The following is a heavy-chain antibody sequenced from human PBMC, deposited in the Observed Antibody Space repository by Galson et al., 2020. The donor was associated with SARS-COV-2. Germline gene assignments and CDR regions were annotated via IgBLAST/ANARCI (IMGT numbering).Heavy chain of an antibody. V-gene: IGHV3-23*01. D-gene: IGHD3-10*01. CDR1: GFTFSSYA. Sequence: PGGSLRLSCAASGFTFSSYAMSWVRQAPGKGLEWVSGLSGYGDNTYYADSARGRFTISRDNSRNTVYLQINGLRAEDTAIYYCAKQAAYGPRRRPPDWFDPWGQGTLVIVSS. CDR2: LSGYGDNT. CDR3: AKQAAYGPRRRPPDWFDP. J-gene: IGHJ5*02.